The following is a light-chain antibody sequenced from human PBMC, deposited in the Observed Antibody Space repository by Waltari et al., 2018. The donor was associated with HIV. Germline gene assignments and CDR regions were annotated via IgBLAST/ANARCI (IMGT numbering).Light chain of an antibody. CDR3: QVWDSSRDHPVV. Sequence: SYVLTQPPSVSVAPGKTARFTCGGNNIGSKSVHWYQQKPGQAPILVIYYDSDRPSGIPERFSGSSSGNTATLTISRVEAGDEADYYCQVWDSSRDHPVVFGGGTKLTVL. CDR1: NIGSKS. V-gene: IGLV3-21*04. CDR2: YDS. J-gene: IGLJ2*01.